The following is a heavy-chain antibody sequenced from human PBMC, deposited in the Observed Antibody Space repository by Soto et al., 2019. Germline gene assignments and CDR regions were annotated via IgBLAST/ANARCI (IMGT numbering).Heavy chain of an antibody. Sequence: EVQLLESGGGLVQPGGSLRLSCAASGFTFSSYAMSWVRQAPGKGLEWVSAISGSGGSTYYADSVKGRFTISRDNSKNTLYLQMNSVTAEDTSVYYCAKVKGIAVAGPVSGHEGFDYWGQGTLVTVSS. J-gene: IGHJ4*02. CDR2: ISGSGGST. V-gene: IGHV3-23*01. D-gene: IGHD6-19*01. CDR3: AKVKGIAVAGPVSGHEGFDY. CDR1: GFTFSSYA.